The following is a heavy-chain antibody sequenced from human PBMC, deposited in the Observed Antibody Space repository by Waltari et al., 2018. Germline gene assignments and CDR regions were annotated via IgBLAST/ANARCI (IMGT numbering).Heavy chain of an antibody. CDR2: IYYSGST. D-gene: IGHD2-8*02. J-gene: IGHJ5*02. V-gene: IGHV4-39*07. CDR3: ARGDLVVAPDGGPKHWFDP. Sequence: QLQLQESGPGLVKPSETLSLTCTVSGGSISSSSYYWGWIRQPPGKGLEWIGSIYYSGSTYYNPSLKSRVTISVDTSKNQFSLKLSSVTAADTAVYYCARGDLVVAPDGGPKHWFDPWGQGTLVTVSS. CDR1: GGSISSSSYY.